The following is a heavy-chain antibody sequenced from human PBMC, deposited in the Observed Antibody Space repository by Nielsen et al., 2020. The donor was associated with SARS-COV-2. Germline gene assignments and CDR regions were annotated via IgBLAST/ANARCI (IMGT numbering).Heavy chain of an antibody. CDR1: GYTFTSYY. V-gene: IGHV1-46*01. J-gene: IGHJ6*02. CDR2: INPSGGST. CDR3: ARAGVVTGMDV. D-gene: IGHD3-3*01. Sequence: ASVKVSCKASGYTFTSYYMHWVRQAPGQGLEWMGIINPSGGSTSYAQKFQGRVTITADKSTSTAYMELSSLRSEDTAVYYCARAGVVTGMDVWGQGTTVTVSS.